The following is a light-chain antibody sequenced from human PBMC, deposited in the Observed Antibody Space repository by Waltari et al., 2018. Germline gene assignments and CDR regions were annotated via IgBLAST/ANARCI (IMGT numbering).Light chain of an antibody. CDR2: VNSDGSH. V-gene: IGLV4-69*01. J-gene: IGLJ3*02. Sequence: QLVLTQSHSASASLAASVKLTSTLSSGHRRNSLWRHQQHAKKGPRYLMKVNSDGSHSKGHEIPDRFSGSSSGAERYLTISSRQSEDEADYYCQTGGHGTWVFGGGTKLTVL. CDR1: SGHRRNS. CDR3: QTGGHGTWV.